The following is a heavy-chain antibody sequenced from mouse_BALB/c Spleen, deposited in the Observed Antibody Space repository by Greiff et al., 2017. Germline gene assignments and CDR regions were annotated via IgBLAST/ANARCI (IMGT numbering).Heavy chain of an antibody. D-gene: IGHD1-2*01. V-gene: IGHV5-17*02. CDR2: ISSGSSTI. CDR1: GFTFSSFG. CDR3: AREGYYGFAY. J-gene: IGHJ3*01. Sequence: EVMLVESGGGLVQPGGSRKLSCAASGFTFSSFGMHWVRQAPEKGLEWVAYISSGSSTIYYADTVKGRFTISRDNPKNTLYLQMSSLRSEDTAMYYCAREGYYGFAYWGQGTLVTVSA.